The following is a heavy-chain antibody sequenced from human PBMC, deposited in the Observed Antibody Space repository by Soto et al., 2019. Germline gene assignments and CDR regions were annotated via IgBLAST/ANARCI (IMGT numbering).Heavy chain of an antibody. CDR1: GGSISSGGYY. J-gene: IGHJ5*02. V-gene: IGHV4-31*03. CDR3: ERDLRLRYFDWLLP. Sequence: PSETLSLTCTVSGGSISSGGYYWSWIRQHPGKGLEWIGYIYYSGSTYYNPSLKSRVTISVDTSKNQFSLKLSSVTAADTAMYYCERDLRLRYFDWLLPWGQGTLVTVSS. CDR2: IYYSGST. D-gene: IGHD3-9*01.